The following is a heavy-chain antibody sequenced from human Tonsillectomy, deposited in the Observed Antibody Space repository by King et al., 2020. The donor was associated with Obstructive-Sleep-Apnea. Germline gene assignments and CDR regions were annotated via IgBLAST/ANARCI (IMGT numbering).Heavy chain of an antibody. Sequence: VQLVESGGGLEQPGGSLRPSCAAPGFTFRRYAMSWVRQAPGKGLRWVSGFSGGGGSHYYADSVKVRFTIPRDNSKNTLLLQRNSLRAEDTAVSYCAKVRNTFDSNGYYYCFDYWGQGTLVTVSS. CDR2: FSGGGGSH. CDR1: GFTFRRYA. D-gene: IGHD3-22*01. V-gene: IGHV3-23*04. CDR3: AKVRNTFDSNGYYYCFDY. J-gene: IGHJ4*02.